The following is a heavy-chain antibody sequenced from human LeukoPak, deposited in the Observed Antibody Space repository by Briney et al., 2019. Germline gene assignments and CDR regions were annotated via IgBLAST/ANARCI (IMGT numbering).Heavy chain of an antibody. CDR2: ITASGTAM. J-gene: IGHJ4*02. CDR1: GFTLSSYS. CDR3: ASSGSYRFDY. Sequence: GGSLRLSCAASGFTLSSYSMNWVRQAPGKGLEWVSHITASGTAMLYADSVKGRFTISRDNAKNSLYLQMNSLRDEDTAVYYCASSGSYRFDYWGQGTLVTVSS. D-gene: IGHD1-26*01. V-gene: IGHV3-48*02.